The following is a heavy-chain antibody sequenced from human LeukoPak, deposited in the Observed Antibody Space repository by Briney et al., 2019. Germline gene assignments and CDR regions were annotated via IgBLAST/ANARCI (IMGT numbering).Heavy chain of an antibody. CDR3: ASCSSTSCYADYYYYMDV. V-gene: IGHV4-4*07. CDR2: IYTSGST. D-gene: IGHD2-2*01. J-gene: IGHJ6*03. Sequence: SETLSLTCTVSGGSISSYYWSWIRQPAGKGPEWIGRIYTSGSTNYNPSLKSRVTMSVDTSKNQCSLKLSSVTAADTAVYYCASCSSTSCYADYYYYMDVWGKGTTVTISS. CDR1: GGSISSYY.